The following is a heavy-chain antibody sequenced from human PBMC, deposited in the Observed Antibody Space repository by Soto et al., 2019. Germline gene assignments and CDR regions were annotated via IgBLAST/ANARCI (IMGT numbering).Heavy chain of an antibody. D-gene: IGHD2-15*01. CDR2: IFYTGST. Sequence: SETLSLTCSVSGGTINSGDYFWSWIRQPPGKGLEWIGSIFYTGSTYYSPSLKSRASMSMDTSKKQFSLKLSSVTAADTAVYYGSREDCSGGSWSHFKDYYFDYWGQGTLVTVSS. V-gene: IGHV4-30-4*01. CDR1: GGTINSGDYF. J-gene: IGHJ4*02. CDR3: SREDCSGGSWSHFKDYYFDY.